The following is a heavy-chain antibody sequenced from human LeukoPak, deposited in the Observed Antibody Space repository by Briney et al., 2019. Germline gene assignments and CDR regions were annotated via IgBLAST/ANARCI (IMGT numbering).Heavy chain of an antibody. CDR1: GGSIDNHY. V-gene: IGHV4-59*11. CDR3: ARDLGYFGSGSYLGWFNP. Sequence: PSETLSLTCSVSGGSIDNHYWTWIRRPPGKGLEWIGHIYYSGSTTYNPSLKSRVTISVDTSKNQFSLKLSSVTPADTAAYYCARDLGYFGSGSYLGWFNPWGQGTLVTVSS. D-gene: IGHD3-10*01. CDR2: IYYSGST. J-gene: IGHJ5*02.